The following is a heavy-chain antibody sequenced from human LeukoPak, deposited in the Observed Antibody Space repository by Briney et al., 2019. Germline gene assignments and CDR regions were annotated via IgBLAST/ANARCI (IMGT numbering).Heavy chain of an antibody. Sequence: SETLSLTCTVSGGSISSSSYYWGWIRQPPGKGLEWIGSIYYSGSTYYNPSLKSRVTISVDTSKNQFSPKLSSVTAADTAVYYCAIVNWGYFDYWGQGTLVTVSS. CDR3: AIVNWGYFDY. V-gene: IGHV4-39*01. D-gene: IGHD7-27*01. CDR2: IYYSGST. J-gene: IGHJ4*02. CDR1: GGSISSSSYY.